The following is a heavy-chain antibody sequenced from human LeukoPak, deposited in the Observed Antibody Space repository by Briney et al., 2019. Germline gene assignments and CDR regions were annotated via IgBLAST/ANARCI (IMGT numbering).Heavy chain of an antibody. V-gene: IGHV3-43*02. CDR3: AKVRYSSSWYSAFDY. J-gene: IGHJ4*02. CDR2: ISGDGGST. CDR1: GFTFDDYA. Sequence: PGGSLRLSCAASGFTFDDYAMHWVRQAPGKGLEWVSLISGDGGSTYYADSVKGRFTISRDNSKNSLYLQMNSLRTEDTALYYCAKVRYSSSWYSAFDYWGQGTLVTVSS. D-gene: IGHD6-13*01.